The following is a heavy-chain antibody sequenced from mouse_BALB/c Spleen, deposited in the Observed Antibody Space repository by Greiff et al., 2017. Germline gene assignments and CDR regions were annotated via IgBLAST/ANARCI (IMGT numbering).Heavy chain of an antibody. D-gene: IGHD2-10*02. Sequence: EVKLVESGGGLVQPGGSMKLSCVASGFTFSNYWMNWVRQSPEKGLEWVAEIRLKSNNYATHYAESVKGRFTISRDDSKSSVYLQMNNLRAEDTGIYYCTQYGNGYYAMDYWGQGTSVTVSS. CDR2: IRLKSNNYAT. V-gene: IGHV6-6*02. CDR3: TQYGNGYYAMDY. CDR1: GFTFSNYW. J-gene: IGHJ4*01.